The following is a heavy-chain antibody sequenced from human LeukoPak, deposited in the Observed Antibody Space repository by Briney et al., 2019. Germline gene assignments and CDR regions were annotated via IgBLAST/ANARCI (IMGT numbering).Heavy chain of an antibody. D-gene: IGHD3-10*01. V-gene: IGHV4-39*07. CDR1: GGSISSGTYF. CDR3: ARGGFRFRRYFDL. J-gene: IGHJ2*01. Sequence: SETLSLTCTVSGGSISSGTYFWSWVRQPPGKGLEWIGEINHSGSTNYNPSLKSRVTISVDTSKNQFSLKLSSVTAADTAVYYCARGGFRFRRYFDLWGRGTLVTVSS. CDR2: INHSGST.